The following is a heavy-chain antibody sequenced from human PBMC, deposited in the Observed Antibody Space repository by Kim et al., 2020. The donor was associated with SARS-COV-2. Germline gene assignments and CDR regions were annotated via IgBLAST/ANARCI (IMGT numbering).Heavy chain of an antibody. CDR1: GGSISSGNHC. CDR2: FCPNDRT. D-gene: IGHD3-3*01. CDR3: ARDEKYNDYFPL. J-gene: IGHJ1*01. V-gene: IGHV4-31*03. Sequence: SETLSLTCSVSGGSISSGNHCYNWIRQQPGKGLEWLGYFCPNDRTHYNPSLEGRGTLLMDTSKNQFSLKLTSVTAADTAMYFCARDEKYNDYFPLWGQGALVIVSS.